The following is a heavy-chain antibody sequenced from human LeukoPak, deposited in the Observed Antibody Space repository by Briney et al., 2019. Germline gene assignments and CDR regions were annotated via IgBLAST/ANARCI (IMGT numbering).Heavy chain of an antibody. CDR1: GYTFTSYG. J-gene: IGHJ1*01. CDR2: ISAYNGNT. V-gene: IGHV1-18*01. CDR3: ARDGYDYVWGSYRKNNPVYFQH. D-gene: IGHD3-16*02. Sequence: ASVKVSCKASGYTFTSYGISWVRQAPGQGLEWMGWISAYNGNTNYAQKLQGRVTMTTDTSTSTAYMELRSLRSDDTAVYYCARDGYDYVWGSYRKNNPVYFQHWGQGTLVTVSS.